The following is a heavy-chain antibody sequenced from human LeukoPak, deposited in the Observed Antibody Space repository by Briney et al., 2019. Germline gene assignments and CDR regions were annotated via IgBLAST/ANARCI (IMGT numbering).Heavy chain of an antibody. CDR1: GGSISSYY. CDR3: ARAVRRVVSNWFDP. V-gene: IGHV4-59*01. CDR2: IYYSGST. Sequence: SETLSLTCTVSGGSISSYYWSWLRQPPGKGLEWIGYIYYSGSTNYNPSLKSRVTISVDTSKNQFSLKLSSVTAADTAVYYCARAVRRVVSNWFDPWGQGTLVTVSS. D-gene: IGHD2-15*01. J-gene: IGHJ5*02.